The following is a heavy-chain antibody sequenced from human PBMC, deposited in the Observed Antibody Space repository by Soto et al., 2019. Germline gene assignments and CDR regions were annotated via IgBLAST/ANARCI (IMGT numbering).Heavy chain of an antibody. CDR1: GFTFSSYS. V-gene: IGHV3-48*01. J-gene: IGHJ3*02. Sequence: EVQLVESRGGLVQPGGSLRLSCAASGFTFSSYSMNWVRQAPGKGLEWVSYISSSSSTIYYADSVKGRFTISRDNAKNSLYLQMNSLRAEDTAVYYCARGYDWTLDAFDIWGQGTMVTVSS. D-gene: IGHD5-12*01. CDR2: ISSSSSTI. CDR3: ARGYDWTLDAFDI.